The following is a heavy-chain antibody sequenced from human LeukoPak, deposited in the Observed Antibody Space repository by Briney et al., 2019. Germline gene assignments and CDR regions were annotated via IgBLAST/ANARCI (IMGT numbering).Heavy chain of an antibody. CDR2: INPNSGGT. CDR3: ARDHEPMGAYYYYMDV. J-gene: IGHJ6*03. D-gene: IGHD3-10*01. CDR1: GYTFTGYY. V-gene: IGHV1-2*02. Sequence: ASVKVSCKASGYTFTGYYMHWVRQAPGQGLEWMGWINPNSGGTNYAQKLQGRVTMTRDTSISTAYMELSRLRSDDTAVYYCARDHEPMGAYYYYMDVWGKGTTVTISS.